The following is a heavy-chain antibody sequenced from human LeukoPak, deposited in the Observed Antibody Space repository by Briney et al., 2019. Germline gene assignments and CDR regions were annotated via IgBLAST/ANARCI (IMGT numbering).Heavy chain of an antibody. Sequence: PGGSLRLSCAASGFTVSSNYMSWVRQAPGKGLEWVSVIYSGGSTYYADSVKGRFTISRDNSKNTLYLQMNSLRAEDTAVYYCAREFGYSSSPYFDYWGQGTLVTVSS. CDR2: IYSGGST. J-gene: IGHJ4*02. CDR1: GFTVSSNY. CDR3: AREFGYSSSPYFDY. D-gene: IGHD6-6*01. V-gene: IGHV3-53*01.